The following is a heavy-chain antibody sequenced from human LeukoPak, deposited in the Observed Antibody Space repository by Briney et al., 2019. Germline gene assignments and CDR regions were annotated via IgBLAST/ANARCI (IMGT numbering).Heavy chain of an antibody. CDR1: GFTFSNAW. D-gene: IGHD3-22*01. V-gene: IGHV3-15*01. CDR3: TTDRGLYDSSGYYYFATDI. Sequence: TGGSLRLSCAASGFTFSNAWMTWVRQAPGKGLEWVGRIKSKTDGGTTDYAAPVKGRFTISRDDSKNTLYLQMNSPKTEDTAVYYCTTDRGLYDSSGYYYFATDIWGQGTMVTVSS. CDR2: IKSKTDGGTT. J-gene: IGHJ3*02.